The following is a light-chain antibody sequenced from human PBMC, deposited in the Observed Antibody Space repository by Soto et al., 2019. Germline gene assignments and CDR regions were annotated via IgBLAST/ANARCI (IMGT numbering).Light chain of an antibody. Sequence: DIQMTQSPSSLSASVGDRVTITCQASQDISNYLNWYQQKPGKAPKLLIYDESNLETGVPSRFSGSGSGTDFTFTISRLQPEDIATYYCQKLNFYPLTXGQGTKVEIK. CDR1: QDISNY. CDR2: DES. CDR3: QKLNFYPLT. V-gene: IGKV1-33*01. J-gene: IGKJ1*01.